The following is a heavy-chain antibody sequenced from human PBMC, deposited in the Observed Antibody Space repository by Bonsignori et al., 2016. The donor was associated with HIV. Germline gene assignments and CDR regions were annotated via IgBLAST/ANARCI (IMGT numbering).Heavy chain of an antibody. CDR3: ARGDTNFDY. Sequence: VRQAPGQGLEWMGIINPSGGSTSYAQKFQGRVTMTRDTSTSTVYMELSSLRSEDTAVYYCARGDTNFDYWGQGTLVTVSS. V-gene: IGHV1-46*01. J-gene: IGHJ4*02. CDR2: INPSGGST. D-gene: IGHD5/OR15-5a*01.